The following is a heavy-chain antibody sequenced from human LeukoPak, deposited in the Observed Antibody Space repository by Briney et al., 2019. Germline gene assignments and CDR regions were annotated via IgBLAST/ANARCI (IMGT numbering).Heavy chain of an antibody. D-gene: IGHD6-19*01. CDR2: IYTSGST. CDR1: GGSISSYY. CDR3: ARDPTSGWYDY. J-gene: IGHJ4*02. Sequence: SETLSLTCSVSGGSISSYYWSWIRQPAGKGLERIGRIYTSGSTNYNPSLKSRVTMSVDTSKNQFSLKLSSVTAADTAVYYCARDPTSGWYDYWGQGTLVTVSS. V-gene: IGHV4-4*07.